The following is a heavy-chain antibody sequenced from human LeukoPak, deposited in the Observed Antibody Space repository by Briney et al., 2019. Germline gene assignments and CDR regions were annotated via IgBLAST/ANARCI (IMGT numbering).Heavy chain of an antibody. CDR1: GFTFNSYS. CDR2: ISSSSSYI. Sequence: PGGSLRLSCAASGFTFNSYSMNWVRQATGKGLESVSSISSSSSYIYYADSVKGRFTISRDNAKNSLYLQMNSLRAEDTAVYYCARCLGIAAAGDFDYWGQGTLVTVSS. D-gene: IGHD6-13*01. V-gene: IGHV3-21*01. J-gene: IGHJ4*02. CDR3: ARCLGIAAAGDFDY.